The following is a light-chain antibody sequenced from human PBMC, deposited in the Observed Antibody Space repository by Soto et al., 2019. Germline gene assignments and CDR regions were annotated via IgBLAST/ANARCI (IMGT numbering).Light chain of an antibody. J-gene: IGLJ2*01. CDR1: SSDIGGYNF. Sequence: QSALTQPASVSGSPGQSITIYCTGTSSDIGGYNFVSWYQHHPGKAPKLMIYEVNNRPSGVSSHFSGSKSGNTASLTISGLQTEDEADYYCSSFTTSSTLVVFGGGTKLTVL. CDR2: EVN. CDR3: SSFTTSSTLVV. V-gene: IGLV2-14*01.